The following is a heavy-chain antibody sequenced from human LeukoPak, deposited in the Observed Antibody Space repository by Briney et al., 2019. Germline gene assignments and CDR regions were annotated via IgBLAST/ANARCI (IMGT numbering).Heavy chain of an antibody. D-gene: IGHD3-22*01. V-gene: IGHV3-21*01. CDR1: GFTFHNLT. J-gene: IGHJ4*02. CDR3: TKGRHDSSGYNDY. CDR2: ITGLSSYM. Sequence: GGSLRLSCAASGFTFHNLTMNWVRQAPGKGLEWVSAITGLSSYMFYADSLKGRFTISRDNSKNTLYLQMNSLRPEDTAVYYCTKGRHDSSGYNDYWGQGTLVTVSS.